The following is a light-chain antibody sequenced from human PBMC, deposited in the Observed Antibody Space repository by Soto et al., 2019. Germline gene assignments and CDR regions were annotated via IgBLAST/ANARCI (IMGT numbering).Light chain of an antibody. CDR3: CSYAGTSSNVL. CDR2: EAT. CDR1: NSDVGSYNL. V-gene: IGLV2-23*01. J-gene: IGLJ2*01. Sequence: QSALTQPASVSGSPGQSITISCTGTNSDVGSYNLVSWYQQHPDKAPKLMIYEATKRPSGVSNRFSGSKSGNTASLTVSGLKAEDEADYYCCSYAGTSSNVLFGGGTKLTVL.